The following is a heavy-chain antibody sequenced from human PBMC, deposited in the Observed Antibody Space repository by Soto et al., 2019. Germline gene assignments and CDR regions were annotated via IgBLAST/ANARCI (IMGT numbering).Heavy chain of an antibody. J-gene: IGHJ4*02. Sequence: GGSLRLSCAASGFTFSDYYMSWIRQAPGKGLEWVSYISSSGSTIYYADSVKGRFTISRDNAKNSLYLQMNSLRADDTAVYYCPRDPEQYVYGDYVDYWGQGALITVSS. CDR2: ISSSGSTI. D-gene: IGHD4-17*01. V-gene: IGHV3-11*01. CDR3: PRDPEQYVYGDYVDY. CDR1: GFTFSDYY.